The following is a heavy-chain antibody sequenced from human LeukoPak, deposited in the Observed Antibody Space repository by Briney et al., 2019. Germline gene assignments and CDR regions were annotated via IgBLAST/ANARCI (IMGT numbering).Heavy chain of an antibody. V-gene: IGHV3-23*01. CDR2: ITNSGGST. Sequence: PGGSLRLSCTGSGFTFSSYAMNWVRQAPGKGLELVSGITNSGGSTYYADSVKGRFTISRDNSKNTLYLQMNSLRAEDTAVYYCAKDLWEKPLTSSGYYSGRFFYYFDYWGQGTLVTVSS. J-gene: IGHJ4*02. D-gene: IGHD3-22*01. CDR3: AKDLWEKPLTSSGYYSGRFFYYFDY. CDR1: GFTFSSYA.